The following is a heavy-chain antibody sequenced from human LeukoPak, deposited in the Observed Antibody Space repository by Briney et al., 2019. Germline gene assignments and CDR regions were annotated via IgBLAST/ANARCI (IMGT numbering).Heavy chain of an antibody. V-gene: IGHV4-30-4*01. CDR3: ARPYYYDSRIDP. CDR2: TYYSGST. D-gene: IGHD3-22*01. CDR1: GVSISSGDYY. Sequence: SQTLSLTCTVSGVSISSGDYYWSWIRQPPGKGLEWIGYTYYSGSTYYNPSLKSRVTISVDTSKNQFSLKLGSVTAADTAVYYCARPYYYDSRIDPWGQGTRVAVSS. J-gene: IGHJ5*02.